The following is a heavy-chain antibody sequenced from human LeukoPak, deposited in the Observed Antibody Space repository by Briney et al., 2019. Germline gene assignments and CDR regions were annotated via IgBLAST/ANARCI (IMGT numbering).Heavy chain of an antibody. CDR1: GFTFSSYG. CDR2: IRYDGSNK. CDR3: AKALREDGWFDP. D-gene: IGHD1-26*01. V-gene: IGHV3-30*02. J-gene: IGHJ5*02. Sequence: GGSLRLSCAASGFTFSSYGMHWVHQAPGKGLEWVAFIRYDGSNKYYADSVKGRFTISRDNSKNTLYLQMNSLRAEDTAVYYCAKALREDGWFDPWGQGTLVTISS.